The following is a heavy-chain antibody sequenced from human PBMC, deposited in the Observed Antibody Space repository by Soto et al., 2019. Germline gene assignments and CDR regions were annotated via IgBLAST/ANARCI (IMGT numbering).Heavy chain of an antibody. V-gene: IGHV3-11*01. Sequence: QVQLVESGGGLVKPGGSLRLSCAASGFTFSDYYMNWIRQAPGKGLEWVSYISSGAITIYYADSVKGRFTIFRDNAKNSLYLQMNSLRAEDTDVYYCAGQYSSSSVEFWGQGTLVTVSS. D-gene: IGHD6-6*01. CDR3: AGQYSSSSVEF. CDR1: GFTFSDYY. J-gene: IGHJ4*02. CDR2: ISSGAITI.